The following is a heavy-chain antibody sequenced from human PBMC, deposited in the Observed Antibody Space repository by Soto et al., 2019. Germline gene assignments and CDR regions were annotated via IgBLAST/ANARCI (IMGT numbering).Heavy chain of an antibody. CDR2: ISGSGGST. CDR3: AREYEDLTSNFDY. Sequence: GGSLRLSCAASGFTFSSYAMSWVRQAPGKGLEWVSAISGSGGSTYYADSMKGRFTVSRDNAKNSVYLEMNSLSAEDTAVYYCAREYEDLTSNFDYWGQGSLVTVSS. J-gene: IGHJ4*02. D-gene: IGHD3-3*01. V-gene: IGHV3-23*01. CDR1: GFTFSSYA.